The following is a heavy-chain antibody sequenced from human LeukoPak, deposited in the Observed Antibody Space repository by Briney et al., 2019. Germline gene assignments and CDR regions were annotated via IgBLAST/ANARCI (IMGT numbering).Heavy chain of an antibody. D-gene: IGHD1-26*01. J-gene: IGHJ4*02. CDR1: GFTFKSYI. Sequence: GGSLRLSCVASGFTFKSYIMNWVRQAPGKGLEWLATIYGSGVSISYADSVKGRFTSSRDNSNNTLYLQMNSLRAKDTAMYYCAKDLGWELPAEAYWGQGILVTVSS. V-gene: IGHV3-23*01. CDR3: AKDLGWELPAEAY. CDR2: IYGSGVSI.